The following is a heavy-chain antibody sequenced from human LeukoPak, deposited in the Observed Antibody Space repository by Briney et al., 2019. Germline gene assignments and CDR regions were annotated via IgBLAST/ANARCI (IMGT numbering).Heavy chain of an antibody. Sequence: SETLSLTCAVYGGSFSGYYWSWIRQPPGKGLEWIGEINHSGSTNYNPSLKSRVTISVDTSKNQFSLKLSSVTAADTAVYYCAGGNGYSYGYGYWGQGTLVTVSS. V-gene: IGHV4-34*01. CDR3: AGGNGYSYGYGY. CDR2: INHSGST. J-gene: IGHJ4*02. D-gene: IGHD5-18*01. CDR1: GGSFSGYY.